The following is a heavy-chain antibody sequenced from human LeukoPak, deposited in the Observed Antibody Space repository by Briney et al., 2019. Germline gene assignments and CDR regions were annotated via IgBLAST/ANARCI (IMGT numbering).Heavy chain of an antibody. CDR3: AKHFGSGSYYNYFAY. J-gene: IGHJ4*02. CDR2: ISGSGGST. CDR1: GFTFSSYA. V-gene: IGHV3-23*01. Sequence: GGSLRLSCAASGFTFSSYAMSWVRQAPGKGLEWGSAISGSGGSTYYADSLRGRFTISRDNTKNTRFLKMNSLRAEDTAVYYCAKHFGSGSYYNYFAYWGQGTLISVS. D-gene: IGHD3-10*01.